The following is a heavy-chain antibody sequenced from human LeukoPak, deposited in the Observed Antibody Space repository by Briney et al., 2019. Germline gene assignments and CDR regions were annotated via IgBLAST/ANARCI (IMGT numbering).Heavy chain of an antibody. Sequence: ASVKVSCKASGYTFTGYYMHWVRQAPGQGLEWVGWINPNSGGTNYAQKFQGRVTMTRDTSISTAYMELSRLRSDDTAVYYCARDWLLSSGLDYWGQGTLVTVSS. V-gene: IGHV1-2*02. CDR1: GYTFTGYY. J-gene: IGHJ4*02. CDR3: ARDWLLSSGLDY. CDR2: INPNSGGT. D-gene: IGHD6-19*01.